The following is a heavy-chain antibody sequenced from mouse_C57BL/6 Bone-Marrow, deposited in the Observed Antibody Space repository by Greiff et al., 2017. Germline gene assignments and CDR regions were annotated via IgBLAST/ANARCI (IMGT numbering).Heavy chain of an antibody. D-gene: IGHD1-1*01. V-gene: IGHV1-59*01. CDR3: ARSHGSSLYAMDY. CDR1: GYTFTSYW. CDR2: IDPSDSYT. Sequence: QVQLQQPGAELVRPGTSVKLSCKASGYTFTSYWMHWVKQRPGQGLEWIGVIDPSDSYTNYNQKFKGKATLTVDTSSSTAYLQLSSLTSEDTAVYYCARSHGSSLYAMDYWGQGTSVTVSS. J-gene: IGHJ4*01.